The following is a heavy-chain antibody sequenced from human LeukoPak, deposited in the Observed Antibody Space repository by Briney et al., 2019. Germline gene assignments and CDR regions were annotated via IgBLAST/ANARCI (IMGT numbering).Heavy chain of an antibody. J-gene: IGHJ4*02. CDR3: ARDRLHYGEYEKTFDY. Sequence: GGSLRLSCGASGFTFNRSWISWVRQAPGKGLEWLASIKEDGGEKYYVDSLKGRITISRDNAKTSLYLQMNSLRVEDTAVYYCARDRLHYGEYEKTFDYWGQGTLVTVSS. CDR2: IKEDGGEK. CDR1: GFTFNRSW. D-gene: IGHD4-17*01. V-gene: IGHV3-7*01.